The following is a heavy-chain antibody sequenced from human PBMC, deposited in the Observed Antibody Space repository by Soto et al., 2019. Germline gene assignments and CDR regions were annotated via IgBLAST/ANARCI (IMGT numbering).Heavy chain of an antibody. Sequence: QVQLVQSGAEVKNPGASVKVSCKASGYTFTRYGIGWARQAPGQGLEWMAWINTYNGNTNYAQNVQGRVTLTTDTSLSTAYMELRSLTSNDTAIYYCAMVDVYVTPSPQDVWGQGTTVIVAS. J-gene: IGHJ6*02. V-gene: IGHV1-18*01. CDR2: INTYNGNT. D-gene: IGHD2-8*01. CDR3: AMVDVYVTPSPQDV. CDR1: GYTFTRYG.